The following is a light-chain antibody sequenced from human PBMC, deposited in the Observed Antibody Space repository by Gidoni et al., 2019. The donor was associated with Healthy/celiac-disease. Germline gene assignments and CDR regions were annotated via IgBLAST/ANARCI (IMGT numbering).Light chain of an antibody. CDR1: QSIRSY. V-gene: IGKV1-39*01. CDR3: QQSYSTPLT. J-gene: IGKJ4*01. CDR2: AAS. Sequence: DIQMTQSPSSLSASVGDRVTITSRASQSIRSYLNWYQQKPGKATKLLIYAASSLQSGVPSRFSCSGSGTDFTLTIRSLQPEDFATYYWQQSYSTPLTFGGGTKVEIK.